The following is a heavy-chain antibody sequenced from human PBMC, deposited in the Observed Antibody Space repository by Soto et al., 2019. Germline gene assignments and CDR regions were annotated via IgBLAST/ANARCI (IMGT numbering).Heavy chain of an antibody. CDR1: GYTLTELS. J-gene: IGHJ4*02. CDR2: FDPEDGET. CDR3: ATAMYSGVAFDC. Sequence: ASVKVSCKVSGYTLTELSMHWVRQAPGKGLEWMGGFDPEDGETIYAQKFQGRVTMTEDTSTDTAYMELSSLRSEDTAVYYCATAMYSGVAFDCWGQGTLVTVSS. D-gene: IGHD1-26*01. V-gene: IGHV1-24*01.